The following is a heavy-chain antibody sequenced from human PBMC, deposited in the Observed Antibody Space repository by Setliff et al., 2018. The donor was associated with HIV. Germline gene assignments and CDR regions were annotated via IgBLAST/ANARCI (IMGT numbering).Heavy chain of an antibody. CDR3: ARGPPFAY. Sequence: PSETLSLTCNVSGGSFIGSSFQSTWIRQAPGKGLEWIGDVAYSGTTMYFNYNPSLESRLSLSEDTSRHQFSLKLTSVTADDTGIYYCARGPPFAYWGQGLLVTVSS. V-gene: IGHV4-39*07. CDR2: VAYSGTTMYF. J-gene: IGHJ4*02. CDR1: GGSFIGSSFQ.